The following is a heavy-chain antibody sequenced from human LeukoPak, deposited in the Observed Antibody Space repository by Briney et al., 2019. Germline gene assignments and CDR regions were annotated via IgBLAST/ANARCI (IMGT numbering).Heavy chain of an antibody. J-gene: IGHJ4*02. V-gene: IGHV1-18*01. D-gene: IGHD2-2*01. CDR2: ISAYNGNT. CDR1: GYTFTSYG. CDR3: AREGSIVVVPAAIDYFDY. Sequence: ASVKVSCKASGYTFTSYGISWVRQAPGQGLEWMEWISAYNGNTNYAQKLQCRVTMTTDTSTSTAYMELRSLRSDDTAVYYCAREGSIVVVPAAIDYFDYWGQGTLVTVSS.